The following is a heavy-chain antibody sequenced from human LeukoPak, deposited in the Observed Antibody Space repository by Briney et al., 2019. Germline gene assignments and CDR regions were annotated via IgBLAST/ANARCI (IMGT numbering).Heavy chain of an antibody. CDR2: ISAYNGNT. CDR1: GYTFTSYG. J-gene: IGHJ6*02. D-gene: IGHD2-15*01. CDR3: ARDGNCSGGSCYFLGYYYGMDV. V-gene: IGHV1-18*01. Sequence: ASVKVSCKASGYTFTSYGISWVRRAPGQGLEWMGWISAYNGNTNYAQKLQGRVTMTTDTSTSTAYMELRSLRSDDTAVYYCARDGNCSGGSCYFLGYYYGMDVWGQGTTVTVSS.